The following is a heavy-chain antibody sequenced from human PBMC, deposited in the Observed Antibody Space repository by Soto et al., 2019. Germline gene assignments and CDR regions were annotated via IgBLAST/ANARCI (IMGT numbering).Heavy chain of an antibody. D-gene: IGHD3-10*01. Sequence: SETLSLTCAVSGDSISSSNWWSWVRQPPGKGLEWIGEIYHSGSANYNPSLTSRLTMSVDKSKNQFSLNLTSVTAADTAVYYCARARLGTLFRGFNWLGPWGPGTLVTVS. CDR3: ARARLGTLFRGFNWLGP. CDR1: GDSISSSNW. J-gene: IGHJ5*02. V-gene: IGHV4-4*02. CDR2: IYHSGSA.